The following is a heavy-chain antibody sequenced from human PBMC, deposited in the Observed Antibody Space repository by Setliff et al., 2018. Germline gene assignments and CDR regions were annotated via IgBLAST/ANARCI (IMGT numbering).Heavy chain of an antibody. J-gene: IGHJ5*02. Sequence: SETLSLTCTVSGGSISYNYWSWIRQPAGKGLQWIGRINTSGSTKYNPSLKSRVTMSVDTSKNQFSLKLSAVTAADTAVYYCATDGPVLNGDYISWGQGTLVTSPQ. V-gene: IGHV4-4*07. CDR3: ATDGPVLNGDYIS. CDR1: GGSISYNY. CDR2: INTSGST. D-gene: IGHD3-10*01.